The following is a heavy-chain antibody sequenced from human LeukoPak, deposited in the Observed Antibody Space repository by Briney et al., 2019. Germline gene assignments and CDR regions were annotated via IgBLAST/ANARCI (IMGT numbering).Heavy chain of an antibody. D-gene: IGHD6-19*01. V-gene: IGHV3-23*01. CDR1: GFAFSFYA. J-gene: IGHJ5*01. CDR3: AKPISGGLAVTADWFNP. CDR2: INANSGTT. Sequence: QTGGSLRLSCAASGFAFSFYAMSWLRQPPGKGLEWVSTINANSGTTSYAASVRGRFTISRDNSKNILYLQVNSLRADDTAVYYCAKPISGGLAVTADWFNPWGQGTLVVVSS.